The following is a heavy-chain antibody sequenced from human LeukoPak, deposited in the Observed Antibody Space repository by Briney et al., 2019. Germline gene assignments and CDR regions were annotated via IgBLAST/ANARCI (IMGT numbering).Heavy chain of an antibody. D-gene: IGHD6-13*01. Sequence: GGSLRLSCAASGFTFSSYSMNWVRQAPGKGLEWVSAISGSGGSTYYADSVKGRFTISRDNSKNTLYLQMNSLRAEDTAVYYCAKDLIIYSSSRRAFDYWGQGTLVTVDS. J-gene: IGHJ4*02. CDR1: GFTFSSYS. CDR3: AKDLIIYSSSRRAFDY. V-gene: IGHV3-23*01. CDR2: ISGSGGST.